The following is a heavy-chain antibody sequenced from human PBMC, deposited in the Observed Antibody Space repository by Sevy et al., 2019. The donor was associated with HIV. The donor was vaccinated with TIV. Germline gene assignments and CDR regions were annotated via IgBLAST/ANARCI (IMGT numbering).Heavy chain of an antibody. CDR3: ATHRRRDGYSYGASDI. CDR1: GFTFGNYA. CDR2: VSGSGGKT. Sequence: GGSLRLSCTASGFTFGNYALSWVRQAPGKGLEWVSAVSGSGGKTYYADSVKGRFTISRDTSNNTLFLHMNSLRAEDTAVYYCATHRRRDGYSYGASDIWGQGTMVTVSS. J-gene: IGHJ3*02. V-gene: IGHV3-23*01. D-gene: IGHD4-4*01.